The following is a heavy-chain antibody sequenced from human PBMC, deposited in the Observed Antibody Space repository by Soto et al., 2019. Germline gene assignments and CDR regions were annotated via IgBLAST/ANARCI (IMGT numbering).Heavy chain of an antibody. J-gene: IGHJ4*02. V-gene: IGHV4-59*08. CDR3: ARLNFYDSSGYYYGLPPLTFDY. CDR2: IYYSGST. CDR1: GGSISSYY. Sequence: SETLSLTCTVSGGSISSYYWSWIRQPPGKGLEWIGYIYYSGSTNYNPSLKSRVTISVDTSKNQFSLKLSSVTAADTAVYYCARLNFYDSSGYYYGLPPLTFDYWAQGTLVTVSS. D-gene: IGHD3-22*01.